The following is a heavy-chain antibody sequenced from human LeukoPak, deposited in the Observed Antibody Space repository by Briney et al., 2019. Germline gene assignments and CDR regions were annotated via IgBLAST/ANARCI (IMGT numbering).Heavy chain of an antibody. CDR3: AMIPGIAAAGHHYYFDY. V-gene: IGHV3-7*01. CDR1: GFAFSSYW. CDR2: IKQDGSEK. J-gene: IGHJ4*02. Sequence: GGSLRLSCAASGFAFSSYWMSWVRQAPGKGLEWVANIKQDGSEKYYVDSVKGRFTISRDNAKNSLYLQMNSLRAEDTAVYHCAMIPGIAAAGHHYYFDYWGQGTLVTVSS. D-gene: IGHD6-13*01.